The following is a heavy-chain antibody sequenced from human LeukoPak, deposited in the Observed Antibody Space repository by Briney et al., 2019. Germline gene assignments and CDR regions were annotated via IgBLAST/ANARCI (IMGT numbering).Heavy chain of an antibody. J-gene: IGHJ3*02. CDR3: ARVATMVRVPLDALDI. Sequence: GGSLRLSCAISGFTFSACELTWVRQAPGKGLEWVTYISRSGSTRYYADSVKGRFTISRDNAKNSLYLQMNSLRAEDTAVYYCARVATMVRVPLDALDIWGQGTMVSVSS. CDR2: ISRSGSTR. V-gene: IGHV3-48*03. D-gene: IGHD3-10*01. CDR1: GFTFSACE.